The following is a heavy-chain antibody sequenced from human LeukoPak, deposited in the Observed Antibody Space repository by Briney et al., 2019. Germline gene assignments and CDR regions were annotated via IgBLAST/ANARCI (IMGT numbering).Heavy chain of an antibody. CDR1: GGSFSGYY. V-gene: IGHV4-34*01. J-gene: IGHJ4*02. CDR2: INRSGST. CDR3: ARTYSSSLYYFDY. D-gene: IGHD6-13*01. Sequence: NTSETLSLTCAVYGGSFSGYYWSWIRQPPGKGLEWIGEINRSGSTNYNPSLKSRVTISVDTSKNQFSLKLSSVTAADTAVYYCARTYSSSLYYFDYWGQGTLVTVSS.